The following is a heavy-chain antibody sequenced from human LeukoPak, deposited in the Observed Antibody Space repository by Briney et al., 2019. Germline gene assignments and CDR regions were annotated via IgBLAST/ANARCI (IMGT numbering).Heavy chain of an antibody. CDR2: ISYDGSNK. V-gene: IGHV3-30-3*01. CDR3: AGAVVTDFDY. Sequence: GGSLRLSCAASGFTFSSYAMHWVRQAPGKGLEWVAVISYDGSNKYYADPVKGRFTISRDNSKNTLYLQMNSLRAEDTAVYYCAGAVVTDFDYWGQGTLVTVSS. J-gene: IGHJ4*02. CDR1: GFTFSSYA. D-gene: IGHD3-22*01.